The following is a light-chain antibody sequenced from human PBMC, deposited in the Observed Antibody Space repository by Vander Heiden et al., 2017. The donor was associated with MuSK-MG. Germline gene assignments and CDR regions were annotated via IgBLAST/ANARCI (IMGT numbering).Light chain of an antibody. CDR3: QVWDSSRDNPEV. CDR2: GET. Sequence: SYVLTQPPSVSAAPGQTARITWGGQNIERKSVHWYQQKPGQAPVLVVYGETDRPSGIPERFSGSKSGNTATLTISRVEAGDEADDYWQVWDSSRDNPEVFGAGTRVTVL. J-gene: IGLJ2*01. CDR1: NIERKS. V-gene: IGLV3-21*02.